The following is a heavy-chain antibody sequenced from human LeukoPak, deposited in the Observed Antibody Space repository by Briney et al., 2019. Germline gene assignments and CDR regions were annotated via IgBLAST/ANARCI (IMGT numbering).Heavy chain of an antibody. CDR2: IIPILGIA. D-gene: IGHD2-15*01. Sequence: SVKVSCKASGGTFSSYTISWVRQAPGQGLEWMGRIIPILGIANYAQKFQGRVTITADKSTSTAYMELSSLRSEDTAVYYCASDPSYCSGGSCYSDYWGQGTLVTVSS. CDR3: ASDPSYCSGGSCYSDY. V-gene: IGHV1-69*02. CDR1: GGTFSSYT. J-gene: IGHJ4*02.